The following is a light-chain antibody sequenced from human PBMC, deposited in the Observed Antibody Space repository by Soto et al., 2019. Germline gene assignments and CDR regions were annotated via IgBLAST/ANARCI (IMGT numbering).Light chain of an antibody. Sequence: DIQLTQSPSTLSASVGDRVTITCRASQTISSWLAWYQQKPGKAPNLLIYETSNLESGVPSRFSGSGSGPELTLTISSLQPDDFATYYCQYYNDYCWTFGQGTKVVIK. V-gene: IGKV1-5*03. CDR1: QTISSW. CDR2: ETS. J-gene: IGKJ1*01. CDR3: QYYNDYCWT.